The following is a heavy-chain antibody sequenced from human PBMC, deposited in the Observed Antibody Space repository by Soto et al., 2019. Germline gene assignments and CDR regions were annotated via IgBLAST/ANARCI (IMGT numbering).Heavy chain of an antibody. CDR3: ARSPSYDFWSGYYVPDYYYYMDV. D-gene: IGHD3-3*01. J-gene: IGHJ6*03. CDR1: GYTFTSYD. Sequence: ASVKVSCKASGYTFTSYDINWVRQATGQGLEWMGWMNPNSGNTGYAQKFQGRVTMTRNTSISTAYMELSSLRSEDTAAYYCARSPSYDFWSGYYVPDYYYYMDVWGKGTTVTVSS. V-gene: IGHV1-8*01. CDR2: MNPNSGNT.